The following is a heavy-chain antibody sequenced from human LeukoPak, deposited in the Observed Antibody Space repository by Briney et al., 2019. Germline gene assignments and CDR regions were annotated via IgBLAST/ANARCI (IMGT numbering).Heavy chain of an antibody. CDR2: ISWNSGSI. V-gene: IGHV3-9*01. CDR3: AKDQNSGSYQYFDY. D-gene: IGHD1-26*01. CDR1: GFTFDDYA. J-gene: IGHJ4*02. Sequence: SGGSLRLSCAASGFTFDDYAMHWVRQAPGKGLEWVSGISWNSGSIGYVDSVKGRFTISRDNAKNSLYLQMNSLRAEDTALYYCAKDQNSGSYQYFDYWGQGTLVTVSS.